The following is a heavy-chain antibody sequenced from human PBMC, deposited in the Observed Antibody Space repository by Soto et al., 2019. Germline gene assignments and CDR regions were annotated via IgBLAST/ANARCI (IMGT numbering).Heavy chain of an antibody. D-gene: IGHD6-19*01. CDR2: FNHSGST. CDR3: ARRAGYSSGWVYFDY. CDR1: GGSFSGYH. V-gene: IGHV4-34*01. J-gene: IGHJ4*02. Sequence: QVQLQQWGAGLLKPSETLSLTCAVYGGSFSGYHWSWIRQPPGKGLEWIGEFNHSGSTKYNPSLKRRVMISADSSKNQFSLKLSSVTAADTAVYYCARRAGYSSGWVYFDYWGQGTLVAVSS.